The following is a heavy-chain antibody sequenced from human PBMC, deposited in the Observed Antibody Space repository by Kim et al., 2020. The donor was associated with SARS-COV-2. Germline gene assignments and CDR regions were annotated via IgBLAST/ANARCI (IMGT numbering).Heavy chain of an antibody. V-gene: IGHV4-34*01. D-gene: IGHD3-22*01. J-gene: IGHJ6*02. CDR3: ARVYYDSSGYYFSYYYGMDV. CDR1: GGSFSGYY. Sequence: SETLSLTCAVYGGSFSGYYWSWIRQPPGKGLEWIGEINHSGSTNYNPSLKSRVTISVDTSKNQFSLKLSSVTAADTAVYYCARVYYDSSGYYFSYYYGMDVWGQGTTVTVSS. CDR2: INHSGST.